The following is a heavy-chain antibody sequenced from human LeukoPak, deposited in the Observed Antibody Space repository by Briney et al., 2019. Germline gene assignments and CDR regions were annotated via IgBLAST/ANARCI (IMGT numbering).Heavy chain of an antibody. Sequence: GGSLRLSCAASGFTFNAFGMNWVRQAPGKGLEWVSYIGTTSGAIYYADSVKGRFTISRDSAKNSLYLQMNSLRAEDTAVYYCARFRKWGDKAFDSWGQGTLVTVSS. CDR1: GFTFNAFG. J-gene: IGHJ4*02. D-gene: IGHD1-26*01. CDR3: ARFRKWGDKAFDS. V-gene: IGHV3-48*01. CDR2: IGTTSGAI.